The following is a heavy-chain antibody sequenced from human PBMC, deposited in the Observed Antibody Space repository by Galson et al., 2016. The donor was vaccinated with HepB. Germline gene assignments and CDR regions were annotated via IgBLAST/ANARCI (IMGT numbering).Heavy chain of an antibody. CDR3: ARFCHTTKKVDP. V-gene: IGHV3-7*01. Sequence: SLRLSCAASGFTFSSFWMSWVRQAPGKGLELVANIKLDGREKYYVDSVKGRFTISRDNAKNSVYLQMNRLRAEDTAGYYCARFCHTTKKVDPWGQGTLVTFSS. CDR1: GFTFSSFW. D-gene: IGHD1-14*01. CDR2: IKLDGREK. J-gene: IGHJ5*02.